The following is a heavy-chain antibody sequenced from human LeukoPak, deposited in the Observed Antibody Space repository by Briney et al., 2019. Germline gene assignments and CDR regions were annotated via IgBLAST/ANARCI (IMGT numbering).Heavy chain of an antibody. D-gene: IGHD3-3*01. CDR3: ARSITIFGVVIHPFDH. J-gene: IGHJ4*02. Sequence: PSETLSLTCAVYGGSFSGYYWSWIRQPPGKGLEWIGEINHSGSTNYNPSLKSRVTISVDTSKNQFSLKLSSVTAAGTAVYYCARSITIFGVVIHPFDHWGQGTLVTVSS. CDR2: INHSGST. V-gene: IGHV4-34*01. CDR1: GGSFSGYY.